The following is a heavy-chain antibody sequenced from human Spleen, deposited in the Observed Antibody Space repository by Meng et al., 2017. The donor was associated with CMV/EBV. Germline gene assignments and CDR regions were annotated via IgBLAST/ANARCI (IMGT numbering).Heavy chain of an antibody. CDR1: GFAIRDHW. D-gene: IGHD2-15*01. J-gene: IGHJ4*02. V-gene: IGHV3-7*01. CDR3: ARHGVVHGMDY. Sequence: LSCVVSGFAIRDHWMAWLRKAPDKGLEWVANIGPDGSGKYYVGSVRGRPTISRDNAKNSLYLQLSSLRVEDTALYYCARHGVVHGMDYWGQGTLVTVSS. CDR2: IGPDGSGK.